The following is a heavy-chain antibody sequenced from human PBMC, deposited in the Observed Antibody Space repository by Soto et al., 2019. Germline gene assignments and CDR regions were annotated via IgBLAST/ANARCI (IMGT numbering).Heavy chain of an antibody. CDR3: APLITMVREYDY. J-gene: IGHJ4*02. V-gene: IGHV3-23*01. D-gene: IGHD3-10*01. CDR1: GFTFSSYA. Sequence: LGGSLRLSCAASGFTFSSYAMNWVRQAPGKGLEWVSAITNSGDSTYYADSVKGRFTISRDNSENTLYLQMNGLRAEDTAVYYCAPLITMVREYDYWGQGTLVTVSS. CDR2: ITNSGDST.